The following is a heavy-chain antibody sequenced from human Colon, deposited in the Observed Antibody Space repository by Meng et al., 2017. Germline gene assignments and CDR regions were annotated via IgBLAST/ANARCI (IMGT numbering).Heavy chain of an antibody. Sequence: GESLKISCVASGFTFSPYTANWVRQAPGKGLEWVSSISSSTHYIYYADSVQGRFTISRDHARNSLYLQMNNLRPDDTAVYYCARGGAAGTPVTYAFDIWGQGTMVTVSS. J-gene: IGHJ3*02. D-gene: IGHD6-25*01. CDR1: GFTFSPYT. CDR2: ISSSTHYI. V-gene: IGHV3-21*01. CDR3: ARGGAAGTPVTYAFDI.